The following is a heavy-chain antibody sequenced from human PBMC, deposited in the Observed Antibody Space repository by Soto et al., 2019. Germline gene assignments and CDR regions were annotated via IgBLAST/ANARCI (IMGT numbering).Heavy chain of an antibody. CDR3: ARGSRGSRGRYYYGMDV. Sequence: SETLSLTCTVSGGSISSSSYYWGWIRQPPGKGLEWIGSIYYSGSTYYNPSLKSRVTISVDTFKNQFSLKLSSVTAADTAVYYCARGSRGSRGRYYYGMDVWGQGTTVTVSS. CDR2: IYYSGST. V-gene: IGHV4-39*01. CDR1: GGSISSSSYY. J-gene: IGHJ6*02. D-gene: IGHD6-13*01.